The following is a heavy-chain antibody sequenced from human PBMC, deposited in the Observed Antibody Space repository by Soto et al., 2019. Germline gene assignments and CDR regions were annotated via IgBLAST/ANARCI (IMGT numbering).Heavy chain of an antibody. CDR1: GFTVSRYD. CDR2: ISYGGSNI. CDR3: VRPLPSGRNSGMDV. J-gene: IGHJ6*02. V-gene: IGHV3-30-3*01. Sequence: RSLRISCEASGFTVSRYDMNWVRQAPGKGLEWISFISYGGSNIYYADSVKGRFTISRDTSKNTLSLQMDSRRAEDTAVYYCVRPLPSGRNSGMDVWGQWTTVTVSS. D-gene: IGHD6-6*01.